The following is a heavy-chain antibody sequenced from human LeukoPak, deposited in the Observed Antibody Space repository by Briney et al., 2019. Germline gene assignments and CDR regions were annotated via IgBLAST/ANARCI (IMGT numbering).Heavy chain of an antibody. CDR2: INPNSGGT. Sequence: ASVKVSCKASGYTFTGYYMHWVRQAPGQGLEWMGRINPNSGGTNYAQKFQGRVTMARDTSISTAYMELSRLRSDDTAVYYCATHTPTDPLDYWGQGTLVTVSS. D-gene: IGHD4-17*01. CDR1: GYTFTGYY. V-gene: IGHV1-2*06. J-gene: IGHJ4*02. CDR3: ATHTPTDPLDY.